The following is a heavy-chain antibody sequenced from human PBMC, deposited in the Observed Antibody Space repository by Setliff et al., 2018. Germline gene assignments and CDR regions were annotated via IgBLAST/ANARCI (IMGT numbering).Heavy chain of an antibody. CDR3: LTTVPVEPYLDY. Sequence: GGSLRLSCAASGFTFSNSDMSWVRQAPGKGLEWVSTISGNGGRTYYADSVEGRFTISRDNSKNTLYLQMNSLRGEDTAIYYCLTTVPVEPYLDYWGQGTLVTVSS. V-gene: IGHV3-23*01. J-gene: IGHJ4*02. CDR2: ISGNGGRT. CDR1: GFTFSNSD. D-gene: IGHD4-17*01.